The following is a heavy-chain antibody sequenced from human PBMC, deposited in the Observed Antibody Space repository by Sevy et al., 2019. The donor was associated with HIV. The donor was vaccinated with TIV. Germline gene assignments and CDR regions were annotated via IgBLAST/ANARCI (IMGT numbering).Heavy chain of an antibody. D-gene: IGHD3-9*01. CDR2: INWNGGST. V-gene: IGHV3-20*04. J-gene: IGHJ4*02. Sequence: GGSLRLSCAASGFTFDDYGMSWVRQAPGKGLEWVSGINWNGGSTGYADSVKGRFTISRDNAKNSLYLQMNSLRAEDTVLYYCARDHGDILTGYYTRVAFDYWGQGTLVTVSS. CDR1: GFTFDDYG. CDR3: ARDHGDILTGYYTRVAFDY.